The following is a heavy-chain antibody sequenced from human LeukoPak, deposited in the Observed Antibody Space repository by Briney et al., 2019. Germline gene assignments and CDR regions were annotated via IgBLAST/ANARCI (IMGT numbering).Heavy chain of an antibody. V-gene: IGHV3-21*01. CDR1: GFTFSTFG. D-gene: IGHD3-22*01. CDR3: ARGYYYDSSVAY. CDR2: ISHSSIYI. Sequence: GGSLRLSCAASGFTFSTFGFNWVRQAPGKGLEWVSSISHSSIYISYADSVKGRFTISRDNAWNSVYLQMDSLRVEDTAVYYCARGYYYDSSVAYWGQGTLVTVSS. J-gene: IGHJ4*02.